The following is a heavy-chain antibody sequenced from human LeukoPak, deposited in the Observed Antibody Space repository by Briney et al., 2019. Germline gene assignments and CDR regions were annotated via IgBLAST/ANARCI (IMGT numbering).Heavy chain of an antibody. V-gene: IGHV1-18*01. CDR1: GYTFTSYG. CDR2: ISAYNGNT. J-gene: IGHJ5*02. D-gene: IGHD3-10*01. Sequence: ASVKVSCKASGYTFTSYGISWVRQAPGQGLEWMGWISAYNGNTNYAQKLQGRVTMTTDTSTSTAYMELRSLRSDETAVYYCARLIYYYGSGSYSNWFDPWGQGTLVTVSS. CDR3: ARLIYYYGSGSYSNWFDP.